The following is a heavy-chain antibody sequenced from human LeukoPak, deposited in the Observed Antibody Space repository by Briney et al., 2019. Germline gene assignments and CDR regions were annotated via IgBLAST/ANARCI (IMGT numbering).Heavy chain of an antibody. Sequence: GGSLRLSCAASGFTFSSYSMNWVRQAPGKGLEWVSSISSSSSYIYYADSVKGRFTISRDNAKNSLYLQMNSLRAEDTAVYYCASTEVTTSYFDYWGQGTLVTVFS. CDR3: ASTEVTTSYFDY. D-gene: IGHD4-11*01. CDR2: ISSSSSYI. J-gene: IGHJ4*02. V-gene: IGHV3-21*01. CDR1: GFTFSSYS.